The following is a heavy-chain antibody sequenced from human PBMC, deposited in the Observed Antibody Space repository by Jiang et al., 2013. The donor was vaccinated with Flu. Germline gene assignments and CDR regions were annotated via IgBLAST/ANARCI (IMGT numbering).Heavy chain of an antibody. D-gene: IGHD3-3*01. CDR2: ISSTSTTI. CDR3: ARDRDGVVIKYHFGY. Sequence: VQLLESGGGLVQPGGSLRLSCSASGFTFSTCSMNWVRQAPGKGLEWVSYISSTSTTIYYADSVKGRFTISRDNAENSLYLQMNSLRDEDTAVYYCARDRDGVVIKYHFGYWGQGTLVTVSS. J-gene: IGHJ4*02. CDR1: GFTFSTCS. V-gene: IGHV3-48*02.